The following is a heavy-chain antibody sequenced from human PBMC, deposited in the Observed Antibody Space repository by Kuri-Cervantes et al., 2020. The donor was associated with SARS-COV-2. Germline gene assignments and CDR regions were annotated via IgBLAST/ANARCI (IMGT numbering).Heavy chain of an antibody. CDR1: GFTFSSYS. J-gene: IGHJ6*02. V-gene: IGHV3-66*01. D-gene: IGHD4-11*01. CDR3: ARGGSNYYGMDV. Sequence: GESLKISCAASGFTFSSYSMNWVRQAPGKGLEWVSVIYSGGSTYYADSVKGRFTISRDNSKNTLYLQMNSLRAEDTAVYYCARGGSNYYGMDVWGQGTLVTVSS. CDR2: IYSGGST.